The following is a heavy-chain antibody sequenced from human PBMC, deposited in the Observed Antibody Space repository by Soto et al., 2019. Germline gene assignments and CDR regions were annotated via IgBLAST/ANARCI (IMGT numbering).Heavy chain of an antibody. CDR1: GGTFSSYT. CDR2: IIPILGIA. D-gene: IGHD6-13*01. CDR3: AKDKRYSSSGYKDY. J-gene: IGHJ4*02. Sequence: QVQLVQSGAEVKKPGSSVKVSCKASGGTFSSYTISWVRQAPGQGLEWMGRIIPILGIANYAQKFQGRVTITADKSTSTAYRELSSLRSEDTAVYYCAKDKRYSSSGYKDYWGQGTLVTVSS. V-gene: IGHV1-69*08.